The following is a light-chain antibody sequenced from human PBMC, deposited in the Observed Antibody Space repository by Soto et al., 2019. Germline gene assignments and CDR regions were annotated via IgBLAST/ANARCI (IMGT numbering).Light chain of an antibody. V-gene: IGKV4-1*01. CDR2: WAS. Sequence: DIVMTQSPDSLAVSLGERATINCKSSQSVLYSSNNKNYLAWYQQKPGQPPTLLIYWASTRESGVPDRFSGSGSGTDFTHTISSLQAEDVGVYYCQRYYGTPRLTFGGGTKVEIK. J-gene: IGKJ4*02. CDR3: QRYYGTPRLT. CDR1: QSVLYSSNNKNY.